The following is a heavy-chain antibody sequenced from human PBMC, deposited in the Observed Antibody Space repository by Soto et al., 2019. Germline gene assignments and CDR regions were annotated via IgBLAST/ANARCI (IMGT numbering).Heavy chain of an antibody. CDR3: AKVPSQQTSLYYYCASYSSGWYAVSY. CDR1: GFTFSSYA. D-gene: IGHD6-19*01. Sequence: PGGSLRLSCAASGFTFSSYAMSWVRQAPGKGLEWVSAISGSGGSTYYADSVKGRFTISRDNSKNTLYLQMNSLRAEDTAVYYCAKVPSQQTSLYYYCASYSSGWYAVSYWGQGTLVTVSS. CDR2: ISGSGGST. J-gene: IGHJ4*02. V-gene: IGHV3-23*01.